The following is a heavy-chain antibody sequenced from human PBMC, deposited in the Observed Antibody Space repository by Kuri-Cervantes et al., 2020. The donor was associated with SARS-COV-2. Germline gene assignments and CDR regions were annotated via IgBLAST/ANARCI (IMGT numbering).Heavy chain of an antibody. CDR1: GGSISSGDYY. J-gene: IGHJ3*02. CDR2: IYYSGST. CDR3: ARHSGGGDDAFDI. V-gene: IGHV4-30-4*08. D-gene: IGHD2-21*01. Sequence: SETLSLTFTVSGGSISSGDYYWSWIRQPPGKGLEWIGYIYYSGSTYYNPSLKSRVTISVDTAKNQFSLKLISVTAADTAVYYCARHSGGGDDAFDIWGQGTMVTVSS.